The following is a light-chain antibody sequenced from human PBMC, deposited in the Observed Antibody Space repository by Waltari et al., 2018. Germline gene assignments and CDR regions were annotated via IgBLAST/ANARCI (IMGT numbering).Light chain of an antibody. V-gene: IGLV2-23*02. CDR1: SSDVGSYNL. Sequence: QSALTQPASVSGSPGQSIPISCTGTSSDVGSYNLVSWYQQHPGKAPKLIIYEVSKRPSGVSNRFSGSKSGNTASLTISGLQAEDEADYYCCSYAGSSTSVVFGGGTKLTVL. CDR3: CSYAGSSTSVV. J-gene: IGLJ2*01. CDR2: EVS.